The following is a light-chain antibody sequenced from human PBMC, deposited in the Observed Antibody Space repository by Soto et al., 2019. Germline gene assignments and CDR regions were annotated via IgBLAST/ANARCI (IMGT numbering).Light chain of an antibody. CDR3: QQYNSYSLT. Sequence: DIQMTQSPSSLSASVGDRVIITCRASQGIRKDLGWYQQKVGKAPRRLIFGAAALQSGVPSRFSGSGSGTEFTLTISSLQPDDFATYYCQQYNSYSLTFGGGTKVDIK. CDR2: GAA. J-gene: IGKJ4*01. CDR1: QGIRKD. V-gene: IGKV1-17*01.